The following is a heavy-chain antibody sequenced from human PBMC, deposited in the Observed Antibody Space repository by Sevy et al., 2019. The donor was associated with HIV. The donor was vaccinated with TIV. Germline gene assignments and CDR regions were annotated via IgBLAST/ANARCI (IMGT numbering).Heavy chain of an antibody. J-gene: IGHJ5*02. CDR1: DGSFSGYY. D-gene: IGHD2-2*01. CDR2: FNESGIT. Sequence: SETLSLTCAVHDGSFSGYYWNWIRQLPGKGLEWIGEFNESGITYYNPSLKSRVTISVDTSKKQISLKLNSVTAVDSAVYFCARSPPVVVVPGAPSWFDPWGQGTLVTVSS. CDR3: ARSPPVVVVPGAPSWFDP. V-gene: IGHV4-34*01.